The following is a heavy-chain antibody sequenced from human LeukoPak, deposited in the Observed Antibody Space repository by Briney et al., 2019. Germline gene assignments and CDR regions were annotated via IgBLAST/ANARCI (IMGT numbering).Heavy chain of an antibody. CDR3: AKDIGRINYYDSRGHFDY. Sequence: PGRSLRLSCAASGFTFDDYAMHWVRQAPGKGLEWVSGISWNSGSIGYADPVKGRFTISRDNAKNSLYLQMNSLRAEDTALYYCAKDIGRINYYDSRGHFDYWGQGTLVTVSS. D-gene: IGHD3-22*01. J-gene: IGHJ4*02. CDR2: ISWNSGSI. V-gene: IGHV3-9*01. CDR1: GFTFDDYA.